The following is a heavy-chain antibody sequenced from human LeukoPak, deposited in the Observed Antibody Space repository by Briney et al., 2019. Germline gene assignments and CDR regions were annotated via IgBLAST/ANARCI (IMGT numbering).Heavy chain of an antibody. CDR3: ARGLRFWMIVVAHHYYGMDV. Sequence: PSQTLSLTCAVSGGSISSGGYSWSWIRQPPGKGLEWIGYIYHSGSTYYNPSLKSRVTISVDRSKNQFSLKLSSVTAADTAVYYCARGLRFWMIVVAHHYYGMDVWGQGTTVTVSS. CDR1: GGSISSGGYS. V-gene: IGHV4-30-2*01. J-gene: IGHJ6*02. D-gene: IGHD3-22*01. CDR2: IYHSGST.